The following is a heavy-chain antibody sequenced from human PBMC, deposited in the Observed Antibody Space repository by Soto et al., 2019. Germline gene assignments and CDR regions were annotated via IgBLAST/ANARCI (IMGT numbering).Heavy chain of an antibody. V-gene: IGHV3-23*01. CDR2: ISGSGGST. CDR1: GFTFSSYA. J-gene: IGHJ6*02. Sequence: PGGSLRLSCAASGFTFSSYAMSWVRQAPGKGLEWVSAISGSGGSTYYADSVKGRFTISRDNSKNTLYLQMNSLRAEDTAVYYCAKIRRLRYFAPGMDVWGQGTTVTVSS. CDR3: AKIRRLRYFAPGMDV. D-gene: IGHD3-9*01.